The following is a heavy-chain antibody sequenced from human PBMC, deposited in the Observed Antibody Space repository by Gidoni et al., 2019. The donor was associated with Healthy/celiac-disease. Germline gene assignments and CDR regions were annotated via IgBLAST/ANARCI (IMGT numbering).Heavy chain of an antibody. V-gene: IGHV3-33*01. D-gene: IGHD3-16*01. J-gene: IGHJ4*02. CDR2: IWYDGSNK. CDR1: GFTFSSYG. CDR3: ARSGHSEGEGQFV. Sequence: QVQLVESGGGVVQPGRSLRLSCGASGFTFSSYGLHWVRQEPVKGLEWVAVIWYDGSNKYYADSVKGRFTISRDNSKNTLYLQMNSLRAEDTAVYYCARSGHSEGEGQFVWGQGTLVTVSS.